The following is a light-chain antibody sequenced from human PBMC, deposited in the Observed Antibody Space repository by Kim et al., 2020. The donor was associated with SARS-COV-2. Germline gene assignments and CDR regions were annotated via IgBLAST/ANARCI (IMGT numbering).Light chain of an antibody. J-gene: IGLJ2*01. V-gene: IGLV2-8*01. CDR2: DVT. CDR1: SRDIGTYDY. CDR3: SSYAGSNNGV. Sequence: GHSVTISCTGSSRDIGTYDYVSWYQQYPGKAPKLIIYDVTKRPSGVPDRFSGSKSANTASLTVSGLQAEDEADYYCSSYAGSNNGVFGGGTQLTVL.